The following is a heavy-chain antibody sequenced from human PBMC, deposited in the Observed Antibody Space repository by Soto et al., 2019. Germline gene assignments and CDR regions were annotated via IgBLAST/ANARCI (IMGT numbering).Heavy chain of an antibody. V-gene: IGHV3-21*01. CDR3: ARVTDYYDSREAFDI. CDR2: ISSSSSYI. Sequence: PEGSLRLSCAASGFTFSSNSMNWVRQAPGKGLEWVSSISSSSSYIYYADSVKGRFTISRDNAKNSLYLQMNSLRAEDTAVYYCARVTDYYDSREAFDIWGQGTMVTVSS. CDR1: GFTFSSNS. J-gene: IGHJ3*02. D-gene: IGHD3-22*01.